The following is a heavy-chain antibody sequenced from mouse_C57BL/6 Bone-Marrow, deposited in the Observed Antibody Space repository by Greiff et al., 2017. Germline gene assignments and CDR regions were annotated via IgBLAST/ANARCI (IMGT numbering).Heavy chain of an antibody. Sequence: EVQLQQSGPELVKPGASVKISCKASGYTFTDYYMNWVKQSHGQSLEWIGDINPNNGGTSYNQKFKGKATLTVDKSSSTAYMELRSLTSEDSAVYYCALGYYDNAWFAYWGQGTLVTVSA. CDR3: ALGYYDNAWFAY. V-gene: IGHV1-26*01. D-gene: IGHD2-4*01. CDR1: GYTFTDYY. J-gene: IGHJ3*01. CDR2: INPNNGGT.